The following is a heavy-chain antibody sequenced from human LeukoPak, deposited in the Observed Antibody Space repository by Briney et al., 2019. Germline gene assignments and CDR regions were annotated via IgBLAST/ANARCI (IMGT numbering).Heavy chain of an antibody. J-gene: IGHJ4*02. CDR3: ARDSDILTGCPFW. CDR1: GYTFTGYY. Sequence: ASVKVSCKASGYTFTGYYMHWVRQAPGQGLEWMGWINPNSGGTNYAQKFQGRVTMTRDTSISTAYMELSRLRSDDTAVYYCARDSDILTGCPFWWGQGTLVTVSS. CDR2: INPNSGGT. V-gene: IGHV1-2*02. D-gene: IGHD3-9*01.